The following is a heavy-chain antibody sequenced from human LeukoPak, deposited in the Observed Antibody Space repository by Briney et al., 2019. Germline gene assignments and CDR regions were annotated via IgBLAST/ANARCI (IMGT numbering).Heavy chain of an antibody. CDR3: ARDLEASPGYEGADALDI. J-gene: IGHJ3*02. CDR1: GGTFSSYA. D-gene: IGHD5-12*01. Sequence: ASVKVSCKASGGTFSSYAISWVRQAPGQGLEWSGRIIPILGIANYAQKFQGRVTITADKSTSTAYMELSSLRSEDTAVYYCARDLEASPGYEGADALDIWGQGTMVTVSS. CDR2: IIPILGIA. V-gene: IGHV1-69*04.